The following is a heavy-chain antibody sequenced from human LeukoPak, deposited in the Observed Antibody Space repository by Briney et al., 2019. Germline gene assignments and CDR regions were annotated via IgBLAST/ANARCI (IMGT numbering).Heavy chain of an antibody. CDR3: AVRGYSYGYPY. CDR1: GFTFTSSA. D-gene: IGHD5-18*01. CDR2: IVVGSGNT. V-gene: IGHV1-58*01. Sequence: SVTVSCTASGFTFTSSAVQWVRQARGQRLEWIGWIVVGSGNTNYAQKFQERVTITRDMSTSTAYMELSSLRSEDTAVYYCAVRGYSYGYPYWGQGTLVTVSS. J-gene: IGHJ4*02.